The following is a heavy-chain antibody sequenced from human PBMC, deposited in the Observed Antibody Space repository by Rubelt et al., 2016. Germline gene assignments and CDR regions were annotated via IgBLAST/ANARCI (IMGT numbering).Heavy chain of an antibody. Sequence: QVQLVQSGAEVKKPGASVKVSCKASGYTFTSYAMHWVRQAPGQRLEWMGWITAGNGNTKYSQKFQGRVTITRDTAASTAYRELSSLRSEDTAVYYCARVIWGSGWSNNWFDPWGQGTLVTVSS. V-gene: IGHV1-3*01. CDR3: ARVIWGSGWSNNWFDP. D-gene: IGHD6-19*01. CDR2: ITAGNGNT. CDR1: GYTFTSYA. J-gene: IGHJ5*02.